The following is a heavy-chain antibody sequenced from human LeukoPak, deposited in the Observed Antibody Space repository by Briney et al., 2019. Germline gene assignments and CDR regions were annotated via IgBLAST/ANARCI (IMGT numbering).Heavy chain of an antibody. J-gene: IGHJ4*02. V-gene: IGHV4-59*01. Sequence: PSETLSLTCTVSAGLIRTYYWSWIRQRPGKGLEWMGYIYHSANTDYNPSLKSRVTISVDSSKNQFSLKLSSVTAADTAVYYCARDLGHFDYWGQGTLVTVSS. CDR2: IYHSANT. CDR1: AGLIRTYY. CDR3: ARDLGHFDY. D-gene: IGHD7-27*01.